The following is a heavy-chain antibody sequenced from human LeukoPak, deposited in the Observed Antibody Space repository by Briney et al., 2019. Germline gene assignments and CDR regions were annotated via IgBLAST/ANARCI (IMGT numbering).Heavy chain of an antibody. CDR1: GFTLSNAY. Sequence: NPGGSLRLSCAASGFTLSNAYMSWVRQAPGKGLEWVGRIKNKTNGGTTDYTAPVKGRFTISRDDSKNTLYLQMNSLKTEDTAVYYCTTTIVGVTTRFDPWGQGTLVTVSS. CDR3: TTTIVGVTTRFDP. D-gene: IGHD1-26*01. CDR2: IKNKTNGGTT. V-gene: IGHV3-15*01. J-gene: IGHJ5*02.